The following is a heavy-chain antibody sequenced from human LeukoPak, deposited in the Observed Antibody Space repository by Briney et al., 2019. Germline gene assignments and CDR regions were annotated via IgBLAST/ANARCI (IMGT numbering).Heavy chain of an antibody. V-gene: IGHV3-23*01. CDR1: GFTFSTYV. CDR3: ARVRSGWYDDY. CDR2: ISVGAEYI. J-gene: IGHJ4*02. D-gene: IGHD6-19*01. Sequence: GGSLRLSCAASGFTFSTYVMSWFRQAPGKGLEWVSTISVGAEYIFYADSVKGRFTISRDDSNNALYLQMHSLRAEDTALYYCARVRSGWYDDYWGQGTLVTVSS.